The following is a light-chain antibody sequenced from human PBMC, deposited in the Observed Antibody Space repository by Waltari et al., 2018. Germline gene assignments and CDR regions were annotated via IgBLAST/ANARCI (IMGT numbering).Light chain of an antibody. V-gene: IGLV2-14*01. CDR2: EVS. Sequence: QSALTQPASVSGSVGQSISISCTGCNNDIGAHNLFSWYQQNPGKPPKLVIYEVSNRPSGVSNRFSASKAGTTASLTISGLQAEDEAEYFCSSYATRYMVLFGGGTRVTVL. CDR1: NNDIGAHNL. J-gene: IGLJ2*01. CDR3: SSYATRYMVL.